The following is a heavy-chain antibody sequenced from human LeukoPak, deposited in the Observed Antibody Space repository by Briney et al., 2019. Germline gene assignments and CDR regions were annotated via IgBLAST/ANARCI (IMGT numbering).Heavy chain of an antibody. Sequence: GGSLRLSCAASGFTFSSYSMDWVRQAPGKGLEWVSYISSSSSTIYYADSVKGRFTISRDNAKNSLYLQMNSLRAEDTAVYYCARDHHRRLYDSQARDTSDIWGEGTMGTVSS. J-gene: IGHJ3*02. CDR1: GFTFSSYS. CDR2: ISSSSSTI. D-gene: IGHD3-22*01. V-gene: IGHV3-48*01. CDR3: ARDHHRRLYDSQARDTSDI.